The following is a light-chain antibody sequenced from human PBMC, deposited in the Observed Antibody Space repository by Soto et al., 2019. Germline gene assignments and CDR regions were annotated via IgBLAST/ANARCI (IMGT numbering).Light chain of an antibody. CDR2: EVA. V-gene: IGLV2-8*01. CDR1: SSDVGGYNF. J-gene: IGLJ1*01. Sequence: QSALTQPPSASGSPGQSVAISCTGTSSDVGGYNFVPWYQQHPGKAPKLIIYEVAKRPSGVPDRFSGSKSGNTASLTVSGLQAEDEADYYCSSYVGSDSYVFGTGTKVTVL. CDR3: SSYVGSDSYV.